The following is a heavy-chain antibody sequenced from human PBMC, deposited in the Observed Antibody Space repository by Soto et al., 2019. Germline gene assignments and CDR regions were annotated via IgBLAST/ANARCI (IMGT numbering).Heavy chain of an antibody. D-gene: IGHD4-4*01. V-gene: IGHV3-23*01. Sequence: GGSLRLSCAASGFTFSSYAMSWVRQAPGKGLEWVSAISGSGGSTYYADSVKGRFTISRDISENTLYLQMNSLRAEDTAVYYCAKWGYRNLWGHYDMGVWGQGTTVTVCS. CDR1: GFTFSSYA. CDR3: AKWGYRNLWGHYDMGV. J-gene: IGHJ6*02. CDR2: ISGSGGST.